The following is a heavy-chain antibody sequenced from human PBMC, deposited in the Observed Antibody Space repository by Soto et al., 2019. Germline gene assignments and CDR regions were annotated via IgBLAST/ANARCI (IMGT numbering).Heavy chain of an antibody. D-gene: IGHD4-17*01. CDR2: IYWDDDK. Sequence: QITLKESGPKLVKPTQTLTLTCTFSGFSLSTSGVGVGWIRQPPGKALEWLALIYWDDDKRYSPSRKSRLTITKDTSKNQVVLTMTNMDPVDTATYYCAHYDYGDFQVDYWGQGTLVTVSS. J-gene: IGHJ4*02. CDR1: GFSLSTSGVG. CDR3: AHYDYGDFQVDY. V-gene: IGHV2-5*02.